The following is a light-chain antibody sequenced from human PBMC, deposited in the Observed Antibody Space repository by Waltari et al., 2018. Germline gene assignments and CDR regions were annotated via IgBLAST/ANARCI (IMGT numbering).Light chain of an antibody. CDR3: CSYVGSHTNWV. Sequence: QSALTQPRSVSGSPGQSVTISCTGISSDVGDYNFVSWYQHHRGKAPKLIIHDITQRPSGVPARFSGSKSGNTTSLTISGLQAEDEADYYCCSYVGSHTNWVFGGGTKLTVL. J-gene: IGLJ3*02. V-gene: IGLV2-11*01. CDR2: DIT. CDR1: SSDVGDYNF.